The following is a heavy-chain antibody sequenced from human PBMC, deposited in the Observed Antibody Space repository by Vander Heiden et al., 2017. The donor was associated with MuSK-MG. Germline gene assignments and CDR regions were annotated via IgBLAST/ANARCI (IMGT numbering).Heavy chain of an antibody. CDR3: ARDVVRLLERLPQPRYWCDR. V-gene: IGHV4-39*07. CDR2: IYYSGGT. D-gene: IGHD3-3*01. Sequence: QVQMQETGPGLVKPSETLDLTCGDSGGSIRRSRYHCGWIRQTPGKRTEWIGQIYYSGGTDNNPSLKSRITISLDPSRNQFSLRLSSVTAANTAVDYCARDVVRLLERLPQPRYWCDRWGQGTLVAVSS. J-gene: IGHJ5*02. CDR1: GGSIRRSRYH.